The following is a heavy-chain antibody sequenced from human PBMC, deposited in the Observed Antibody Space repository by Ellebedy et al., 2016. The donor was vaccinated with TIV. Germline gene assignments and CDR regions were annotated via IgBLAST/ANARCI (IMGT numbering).Heavy chain of an antibody. V-gene: IGHV3-7*01. D-gene: IGHD6-13*01. Sequence: GESLKISXAASGFTFSRSWMYWVRRAPGKGLEWVAIINHDGSEKNYVDSVKGRFTISRDNAKNSLSLQMNSLRADDTAVYYCARGTSRIASAVNYYYGMDVWGQGTTVTVSS. J-gene: IGHJ6*02. CDR3: ARGTSRIASAVNYYYGMDV. CDR1: GFTFSRSW. CDR2: INHDGSEK.